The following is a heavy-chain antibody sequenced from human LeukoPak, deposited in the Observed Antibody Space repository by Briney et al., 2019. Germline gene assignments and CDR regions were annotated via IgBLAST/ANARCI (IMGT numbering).Heavy chain of an antibody. D-gene: IGHD3-10*01. CDR3: AREGYYGSGSPPSLYFDY. V-gene: IGHV3-30-3*01. Sequence: GGSLRLSCAAAGFTFRNYVIHWVRQAPGKGLEWVAVTSSDLNVKLYADSVKGRFTISRDNSRSTLYLQMNSLRPEDTAIYYCAREGYYGSGSPPSLYFDYWGQGTLVTVSS. CDR1: GFTFRNYV. J-gene: IGHJ4*02. CDR2: TSSDLNVK.